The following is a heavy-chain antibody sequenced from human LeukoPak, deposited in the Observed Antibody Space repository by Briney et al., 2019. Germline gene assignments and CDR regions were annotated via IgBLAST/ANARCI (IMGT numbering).Heavy chain of an antibody. V-gene: IGHV3-33*01. J-gene: IGHJ6*02. Sequence: GSPRLSCAASGFTFSSYGMHWVRQAPGKGLEWVAVIWYDGSNKYYADSVKGRFTISRDNSKNTLHLQMNSLRAEDTAVYYCATQDIVVVVAAPGMDVWGQGTTVTVSS. CDR3: ATQDIVVVVAAPGMDV. CDR1: GFTFSSYG. D-gene: IGHD2-15*01. CDR2: IWYDGSNK.